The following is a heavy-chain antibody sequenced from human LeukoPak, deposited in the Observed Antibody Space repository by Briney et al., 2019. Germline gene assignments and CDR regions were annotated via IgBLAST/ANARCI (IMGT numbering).Heavy chain of an antibody. J-gene: IGHJ4*02. D-gene: IGHD4-23*01. V-gene: IGHV3-30*02. Sequence: GGSLRLSCAASGFTFSSFGMHWVRQAPGKGLEWVAFIRYDGSNKYYADSVKGRFTISRDNAKNSLYLQMNSLRAEDTALYYCAKVSGGYFDYWGQGTLVTVSS. CDR1: GFTFSSFG. CDR3: AKVSGGYFDY. CDR2: IRYDGSNK.